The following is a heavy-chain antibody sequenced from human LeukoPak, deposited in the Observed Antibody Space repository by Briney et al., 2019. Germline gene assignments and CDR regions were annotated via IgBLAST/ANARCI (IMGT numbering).Heavy chain of an antibody. CDR3: ARGLRLGSMAGY. V-gene: IGHV4-61*02. CDR2: ISTIGST. J-gene: IGHJ4*02. CDR1: SGSISSSNYY. D-gene: IGHD3-16*01. Sequence: SQTLSLTCTVSSGSISSSNYYWSWIRQPAGKGLEWIGRISTIGSTNYNPSLNSRVTISIDTSKNQFSLKLSSVTAADTAVYYCARGLRLGSMAGYWGQGTLVTVSS.